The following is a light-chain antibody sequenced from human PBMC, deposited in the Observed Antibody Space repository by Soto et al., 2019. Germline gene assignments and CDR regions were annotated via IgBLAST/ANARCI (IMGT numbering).Light chain of an antibody. CDR3: LLYFGGAQVI. Sequence: QTVVTQEPSLTVSPGGTVTLTCASSTGAVTSGYVPNWFQQKPGQAPRPLIYSTYNKYSWTPARFSGSLLGGKAALTLSGVQPEDEGDYCCLLYFGGAQVIFGGGTKLTVL. J-gene: IGLJ2*01. CDR1: TGAVTSGYV. CDR2: STY. V-gene: IGLV7-43*01.